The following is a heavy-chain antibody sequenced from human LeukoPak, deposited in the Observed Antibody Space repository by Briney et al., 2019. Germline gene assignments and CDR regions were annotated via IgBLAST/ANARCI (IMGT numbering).Heavy chain of an antibody. CDR1: GFTFSSYG. CDR2: ISYVGSNK. CDR3: AKDPYYYDRSRGPREGYFDY. V-gene: IGHV3-30*18. J-gene: IGHJ4*02. Sequence: GGSLRLSCAASGFTFSSYGMHWVRQAPGKGLEWVAVISYVGSNKYYADSVKGRFTISRDNSKNTLYLQMNSLRAEDTAVYYCAKDPYYYDRSRGPREGYFDYWGQGTLVTVSS. D-gene: IGHD3-22*01.